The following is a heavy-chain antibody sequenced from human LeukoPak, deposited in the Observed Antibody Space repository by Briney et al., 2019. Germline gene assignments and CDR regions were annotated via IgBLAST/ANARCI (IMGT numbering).Heavy chain of an antibody. D-gene: IGHD3-10*01. Sequence: PGGSLRLSCAASGFTFSSYAMSWVRQAPGKGLEWVSAIGGSGGSTYYADSVKGRFTISRDNSKNTLYLQMNSLRAEDTAVYYCAKNPLGGMVRGVQTDYWGQGTLVTVSS. V-gene: IGHV3-23*01. CDR1: GFTFSSYA. CDR3: AKNPLGGMVRGVQTDY. J-gene: IGHJ4*02. CDR2: IGGSGGST.